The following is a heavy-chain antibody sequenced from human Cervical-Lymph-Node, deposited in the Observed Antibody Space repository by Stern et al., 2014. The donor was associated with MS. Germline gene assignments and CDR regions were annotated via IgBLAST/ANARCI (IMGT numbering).Heavy chain of an antibody. Sequence: QVQLQESGPGLVKPSETLSLTCTVSGGSISGSFWSWIRQPPGKGLEWLGYIYYSGTTKYNPSLKSRITISVDTSKNQFSLRVSSATAADTALYYCARGNYAWDVWGQGTTVTVSS. D-gene: IGHD3-16*01. CDR2: IYYSGTT. CDR1: GGSISGSF. J-gene: IGHJ3*01. CDR3: ARGNYAWDV. V-gene: IGHV4-59*01.